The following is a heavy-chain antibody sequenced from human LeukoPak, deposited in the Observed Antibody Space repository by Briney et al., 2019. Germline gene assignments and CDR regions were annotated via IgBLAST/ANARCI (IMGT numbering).Heavy chain of an antibody. J-gene: IGHJ4*02. Sequence: GRSLRLSCAASGFTFGSYAMHWVRQAPGKGLEWAAVISYDGSNKYYADSVKGRFTISRDNSKNTLYLQMNSLRAEDTAVYYCARGGYSYGSVKDFDYWGQGTLVTVSS. CDR3: ARGGYSYGSVKDFDY. CDR2: ISYDGSNK. CDR1: GFTFGSYA. V-gene: IGHV3-30-3*01. D-gene: IGHD5-18*01.